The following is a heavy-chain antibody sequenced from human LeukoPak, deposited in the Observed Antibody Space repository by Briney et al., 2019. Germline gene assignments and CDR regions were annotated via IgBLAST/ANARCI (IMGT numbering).Heavy chain of an antibody. CDR2: IYSNGIT. Sequence: SETLSLTCTVSGGSLFSYYWNWIRQPPGKGLEWIGYIYSNGITNYSPSLRSRGSISIATSKNQFSLRLTSVTAADTAIYYCARRAYYDSSGYSPTSGYFDLWGRGTLVTVSS. CDR1: GGSLFSYY. D-gene: IGHD3-22*01. J-gene: IGHJ2*01. V-gene: IGHV4-4*08. CDR3: ARRAYYDSSGYSPTSGYFDL.